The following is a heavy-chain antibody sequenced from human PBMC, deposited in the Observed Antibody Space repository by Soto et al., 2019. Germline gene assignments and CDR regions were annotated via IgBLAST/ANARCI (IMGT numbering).Heavy chain of an antibody. CDR3: AKDRLNYDSSGTDAFDI. CDR2: ISGSGGST. Sequence: GVSLRLSCAAPGFTFSSYAMSWVRQAPGKGLEWVSAISGSGGSTYYADSVKGRFTISRDNSKNTLYLQMNSLRAEDTAVYYCAKDRLNYDSSGTDAFDIWGQGTMVTVSS. J-gene: IGHJ3*02. V-gene: IGHV3-23*01. D-gene: IGHD3-22*01. CDR1: GFTFSSYA.